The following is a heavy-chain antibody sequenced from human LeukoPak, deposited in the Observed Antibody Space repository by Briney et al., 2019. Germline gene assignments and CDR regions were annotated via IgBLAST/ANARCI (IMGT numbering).Heavy chain of an antibody. J-gene: IGHJ4*02. CDR3: AKDRGYSSTQIDY. Sequence: GGSLRLSCAPSGFTFSSYEMNWVRQVPGKGLEWVSGISGSGGSTYYADSVKGRFTISRDNSKNTPYLQMNSLRAEDTAVYYCAKDRGYSSTQIDYWGQGTLVTVSS. CDR2: ISGSGGST. D-gene: IGHD6-13*01. V-gene: IGHV3-23*01. CDR1: GFTFSSYE.